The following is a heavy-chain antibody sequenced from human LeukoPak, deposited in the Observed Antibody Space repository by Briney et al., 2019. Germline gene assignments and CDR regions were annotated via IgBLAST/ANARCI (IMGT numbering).Heavy chain of an antibody. D-gene: IGHD5-24*01. J-gene: IGHJ3*02. CDR1: GGTFSSYA. CDR3: AREGEDGYNRGRGAFNI. CDR2: IIPIFGTA. Sequence: SVKVSCKASGGTFSSYAISWLRQAPGHGLEWMGGIIPIFGTANYAQKFQGRVTITTDESTSTAYMELSSLRSDDTAVYYCAREGEDGYNRGRGAFNIWGQGTMVTVSS. V-gene: IGHV1-69*05.